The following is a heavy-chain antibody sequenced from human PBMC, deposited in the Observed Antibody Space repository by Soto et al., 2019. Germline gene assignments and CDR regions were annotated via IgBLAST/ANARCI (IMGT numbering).Heavy chain of an antibody. J-gene: IGHJ5*02. CDR3: ARDLDWQQLIRGGNWFDP. D-gene: IGHD6-13*01. Sequence: QVQLQESGPGLVKPSETLSLTCTVSGGSISSYYWSWIRQPAGKGLAWIGRIYTSGSTNYNPSLKSRVTMSVDTSKNQCSLKLSSVTAADTAVYYCARDLDWQQLIRGGNWFDPWGQGTQVTVSS. CDR2: IYTSGST. V-gene: IGHV4-4*07. CDR1: GGSISSYY.